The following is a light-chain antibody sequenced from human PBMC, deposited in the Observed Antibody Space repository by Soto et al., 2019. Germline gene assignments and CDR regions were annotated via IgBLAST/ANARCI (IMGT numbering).Light chain of an antibody. CDR1: QSVRSN. Sequence: EIVMTQSPATLSVSAGERAIISCRASQSVRSNLAWYQQKPGQAPRVLIYEASTRATGIPARFSGSGSGTEFTLTISSLQSEDFAVYYCQQYNNWPKTFGQGTKVEIK. V-gene: IGKV3-15*01. CDR2: EAS. CDR3: QQYNNWPKT. J-gene: IGKJ1*01.